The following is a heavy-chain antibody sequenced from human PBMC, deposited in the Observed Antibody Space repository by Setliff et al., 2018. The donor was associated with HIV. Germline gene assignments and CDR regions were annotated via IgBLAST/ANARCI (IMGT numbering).Heavy chain of an antibody. CDR1: GGTFSSYA. V-gene: IGHV1-69*10. Sequence: ASVKVSCKASGGTFSSYAISWVRQAPGQGLEWKGGIIPILGIANYAQKFQGRVTITADESTTTIYMEVRSLKSEDTALYYCARGPLYGYDRGYFDYWGQGTLVTVSS. CDR2: IIPILGIA. D-gene: IGHD5-12*01. J-gene: IGHJ4*02. CDR3: ARGPLYGYDRGYFDY.